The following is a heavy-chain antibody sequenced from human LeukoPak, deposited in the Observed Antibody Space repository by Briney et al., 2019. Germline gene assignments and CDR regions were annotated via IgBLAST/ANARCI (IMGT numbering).Heavy chain of an antibody. J-gene: IGHJ6*02. CDR2: MNPNSGNT. D-gene: IGHD6-19*01. CDR1: GYTFASYD. Sequence: GASVKVSCKASGYTFASYDINWVRQATGQGLEWMGWMNPNSGNTGYAQKFQGRVTMTRNTSISTAYMELSSLRSEDTDVYYCARSLPRMVAGRSYGMDVWGQGTTVTVSS. CDR3: ARSLPRMVAGRSYGMDV. V-gene: IGHV1-8*01.